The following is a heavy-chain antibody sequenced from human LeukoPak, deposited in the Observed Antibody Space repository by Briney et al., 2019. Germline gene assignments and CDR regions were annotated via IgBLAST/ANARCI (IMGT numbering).Heavy chain of an antibody. CDR1: GYTFTSYY. J-gene: IGHJ3*02. CDR2: INPSGGST. CDR3: ARDTDPNYYDSGAFDI. Sequence: ASVKVSCKASGYTFTSYYMHWVRQAPGQGLEWMGIINPSGGSTSYAQKFQGRVTMTRDTSTSTVYMELSSLRSEDTAVYYCARDTDPNYYDSGAFDIWGQGTMVTVSS. V-gene: IGHV1-46*01. D-gene: IGHD3-22*01.